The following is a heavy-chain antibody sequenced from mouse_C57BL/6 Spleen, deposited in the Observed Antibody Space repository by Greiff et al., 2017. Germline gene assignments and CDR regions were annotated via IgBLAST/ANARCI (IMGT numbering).Heavy chain of an antibody. CDR3: GRGGGKAFHY. CDR2: IDPSDSET. Sequence: QVQLQQPGAELVRPGSSVKLSCKASGYTFTSYWMHWVKQRPIQGLEWIGNIDPSDSETHYTQKFKDKSTLTVDKSSSTAYMQLSSLTSEDSAVYYCGRGGGKAFHYWGQGTTLTVSS. J-gene: IGHJ2*01. D-gene: IGHD1-3*01. CDR1: GYTFTSYW. V-gene: IGHV1-52*01.